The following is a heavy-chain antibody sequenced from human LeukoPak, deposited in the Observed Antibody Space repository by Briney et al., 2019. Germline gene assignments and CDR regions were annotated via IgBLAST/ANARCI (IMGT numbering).Heavy chain of an antibody. D-gene: IGHD3-10*01. CDR1: GGSFSGYY. J-gene: IGHJ6*04. CDR3: ARDSHYYGSGTGLDV. Sequence: SETLSLTCAVYGGSFSGYYWSWIRQPPGKGLEWIGEINHSGSTNYNPSLKSRVTISVDTSENQFSLMLNSMTAADTAVYYCARDSHYYGSGTGLDVWGKGTTVTVSS. V-gene: IGHV4-34*01. CDR2: INHSGST.